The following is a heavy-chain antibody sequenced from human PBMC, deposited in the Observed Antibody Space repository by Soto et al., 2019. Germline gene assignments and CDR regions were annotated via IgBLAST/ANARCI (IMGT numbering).Heavy chain of an antibody. CDR1: GGSISSSSYY. V-gene: IGHV4-39*01. Sequence: SETLSLTCTVSGGSISSSSYYGGWIRQSPGKGLEWIGSFYYSGSTYYSPSLRSRVTISGDTSRKQISLRLSSVTAADTAVYYCARISVASRYMDVWGKGTTVTVSS. CDR2: FYYSGST. CDR3: ARISVASRYMDV. J-gene: IGHJ6*03. D-gene: IGHD5-12*01.